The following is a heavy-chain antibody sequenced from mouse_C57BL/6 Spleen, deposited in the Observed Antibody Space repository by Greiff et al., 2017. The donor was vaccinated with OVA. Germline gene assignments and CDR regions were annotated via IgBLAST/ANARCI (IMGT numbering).Heavy chain of an antibody. CDR3: ARGRRSTVVATNYFDY. J-gene: IGHJ2*01. CDR2: IYPGSGNT. CDR1: GYSFTSYY. Sequence: QVQLQQPGPELVKPGASVKISCKASGYSFTSYYIHWVKQRPGQGLEWIGWIYPGSGNTKYNEKFKGKATLTADTSSSTAYMQLSSLTSEDSAVYYCARGRRSTVVATNYFDYWGQGTTLTVSS. V-gene: IGHV1-66*01. D-gene: IGHD1-1*01.